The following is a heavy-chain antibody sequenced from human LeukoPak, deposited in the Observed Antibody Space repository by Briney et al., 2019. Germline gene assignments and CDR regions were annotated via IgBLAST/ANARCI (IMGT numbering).Heavy chain of an antibody. CDR1: GYTFTGYY. J-gene: IGHJ3*02. D-gene: IGHD3-22*01. CDR3: ARELYYYDSSGYYYGPRVVLDAFDI. Sequence: GASVKVSCKASGYTFTGYYMHWVRQAPGQGLEWMGWINPNSGGTNYAQKFQGWVTMTRDTSISTAYMELSRLRSDDTAVYYCARELYYYDSSGYYYGPRVVLDAFDIWGQGTMVTVSS. V-gene: IGHV1-2*04. CDR2: INPNSGGT.